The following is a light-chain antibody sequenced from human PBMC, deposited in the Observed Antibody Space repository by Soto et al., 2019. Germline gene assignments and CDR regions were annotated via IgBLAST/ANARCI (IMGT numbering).Light chain of an antibody. CDR1: SSDVGGYNY. Sequence: QSALTQPASVSGSPGQSITISCTGTSSDVGGYNYVSWYQQHPGKVPKVMLYEVSNRPSGISNRFSGSKSGNTASLTISGLQSEDEADYYCSSYRSSGTWVFGGGTKLTVL. CDR2: EVS. CDR3: SSYRSSGTWV. V-gene: IGLV2-14*01. J-gene: IGLJ3*02.